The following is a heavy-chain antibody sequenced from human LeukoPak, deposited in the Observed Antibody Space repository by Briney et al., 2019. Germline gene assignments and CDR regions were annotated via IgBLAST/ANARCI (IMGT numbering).Heavy chain of an antibody. J-gene: IGHJ3*02. D-gene: IGHD6-19*01. Sequence: TGRSLRLSCAASGFTFSSYGMHWVRQAPGKGLEWVAVIWYDGSNEYYADSVKGRFTISRDNSKNTLCLQMNSLRAEDTAVYYCARDKGYSSGKDIWGQGTMVTVSS. CDR2: IWYDGSNE. CDR1: GFTFSSYG. V-gene: IGHV3-33*01. CDR3: ARDKGYSSGKDI.